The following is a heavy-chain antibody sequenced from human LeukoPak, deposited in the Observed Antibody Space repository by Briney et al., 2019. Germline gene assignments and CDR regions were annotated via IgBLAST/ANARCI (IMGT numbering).Heavy chain of an antibody. V-gene: IGHV4-59*04. Sequence: SETLSLTCTVSGGSISGYYLSWVRQPPGKGLEWIGHIYYSGSTYYNSSLKTRVTISVDTSKNQFSLRLTSVTAADTAIYFCARRDSTAWFYFDYWGQGTPVTVSS. D-gene: IGHD6-19*01. CDR1: GGSISGYY. J-gene: IGHJ4*02. CDR3: ARRDSTAWFYFDY. CDR2: IYYSGST.